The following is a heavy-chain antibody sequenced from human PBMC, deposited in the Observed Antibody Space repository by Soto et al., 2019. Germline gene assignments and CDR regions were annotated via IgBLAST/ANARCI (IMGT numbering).Heavy chain of an antibody. V-gene: IGHV4-31*03. Sequence: QVQLQESGPGLVKPSQTLSLTCTVSGGSISSGGYYWGWIRQHPGKGLEWIGYIYYSGSTYYNPSLKSRVTISVDTSKNQFSLKLSSVTAADTAVYYCAMTSPYYYDSSGYSDCWGQGTLVTVSS. J-gene: IGHJ4*02. CDR1: GGSISSGGYY. CDR2: IYYSGST. D-gene: IGHD3-22*01. CDR3: AMTSPYYYDSSGYSDC.